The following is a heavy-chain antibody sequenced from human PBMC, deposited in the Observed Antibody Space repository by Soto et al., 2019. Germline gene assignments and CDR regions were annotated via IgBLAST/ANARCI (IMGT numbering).Heavy chain of an antibody. CDR1: GGSLNGFY. D-gene: IGHD2-2*01. V-gene: IGHV4-59*01. Sequence: SETLSLTCTVSGGSLNGFYWSWIRQPPGKGLEWVGHIYYRGSTTYNPSLKSRVTISADSSKNNFSLKLTSVTAADTAVYFCARAYSTSWTYYFDYWGQGALVTVSS. CDR2: IYYRGST. CDR3: ARAYSTSWTYYFDY. J-gene: IGHJ4*02.